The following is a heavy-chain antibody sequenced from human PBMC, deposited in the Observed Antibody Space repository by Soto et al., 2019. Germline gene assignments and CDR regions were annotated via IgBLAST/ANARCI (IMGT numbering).Heavy chain of an antibody. V-gene: IGHV3-23*01. D-gene: IGHD1-26*01. CDR1: GFTFSSYG. Sequence: VQVLESGGGLVQPGGSLRLSCAASGFTFSSYGMNWVRQAPGKGLEWVSGIRSDGDTTYNAESVKGRFTVSRDGSKNTEYLQMNSLRAEDTAVYYCAKGKGVGATPDGANCWGQGTLVTVSS. CDR3: AKGKGVGATPDGANC. J-gene: IGHJ4*02. CDR2: IRSDGDTT.